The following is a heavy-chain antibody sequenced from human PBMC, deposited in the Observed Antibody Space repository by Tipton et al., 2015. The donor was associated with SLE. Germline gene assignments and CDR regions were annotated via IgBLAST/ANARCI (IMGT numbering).Heavy chain of an antibody. Sequence: TLSLTCTVSGYSISSGYYWGWIRQPPGKGLEWIATVYYSGSAYYNPSLMSRLSISVDTSKNQFSLNLTSMTAADTAVYYCARRYYDFWSGNQNWFDPWGRGILVTVSS. CDR2: VYYSGSA. J-gene: IGHJ5*02. CDR1: GYSISSGYY. CDR3: ARRYYDFWSGNQNWFDP. D-gene: IGHD3-3*01. V-gene: IGHV4-38-2*02.